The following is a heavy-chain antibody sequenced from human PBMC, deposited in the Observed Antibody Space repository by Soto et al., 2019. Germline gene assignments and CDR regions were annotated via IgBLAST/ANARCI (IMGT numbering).Heavy chain of an antibody. CDR3: ASVSYSSYPRYYYYGMDV. CDR2: IYNSGST. D-gene: IGHD6-6*01. V-gene: IGHV4-31*01. CDR1: GGSISSGDYY. J-gene: IGHJ6*02. Sequence: QVQLQESGPGLVKPSQTLSLTCTVPGGSISSGDYYWSWIRHHPGKGLDWIGHIYNSGSTYYNPSPKSHVTISVDTSKTQFSLKLHSVTAPYTAVYYCASVSYSSYPRYYYYGMDVWGQGTTVTVSS.